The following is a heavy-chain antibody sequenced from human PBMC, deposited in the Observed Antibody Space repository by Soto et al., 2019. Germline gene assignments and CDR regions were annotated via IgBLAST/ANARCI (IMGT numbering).Heavy chain of an antibody. Sequence: ASVQVSFKFSGYTLTELSMHWVRQAPGKGLEWMGGFDPEGGETIYAQKFQGRVTMTEDTSTDTAYMELSSLRSEDTAVYYCATDLAGGVVISWNYWGQGTQVTVSS. D-gene: IGHD3-3*01. V-gene: IGHV1-24*01. J-gene: IGHJ4*02. CDR1: GYTLTELS. CDR2: FDPEGGET. CDR3: ATDLAGGVVISWNY.